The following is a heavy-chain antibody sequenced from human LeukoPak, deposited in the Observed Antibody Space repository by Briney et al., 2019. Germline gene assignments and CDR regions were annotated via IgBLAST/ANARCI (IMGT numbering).Heavy chain of an antibody. Sequence: GGSLRLSCAASGFTFSNAWMSWVRQAPGKGLEYVAGINSNGGSTFYADSVKGRFTMSGDNSKDTLYLQMSSLRAEDTAVYYCVKGTSTKYYYYGMDVWGQGTTVTVSS. CDR3: VKGTSTKYYYYGMDV. J-gene: IGHJ6*02. CDR1: GFTFSNAW. D-gene: IGHD2-2*01. V-gene: IGHV3-64D*06. CDR2: INSNGGST.